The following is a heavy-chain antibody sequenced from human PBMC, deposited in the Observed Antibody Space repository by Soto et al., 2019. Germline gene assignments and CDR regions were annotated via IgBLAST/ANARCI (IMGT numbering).Heavy chain of an antibody. CDR1: GFTFSSYA. J-gene: IGHJ4*02. CDR3: AKDKGITMIVVVEFPYFDY. V-gene: IGHV3-23*01. Sequence: GGSLRLSCAASGFTFSSYAMSWVRQAPGKGLEWVSAISGSGGSTYYADSVKGRFTISRDNSKNTLYLQMNSLRAEDTAVYYCAKDKGITMIVVVEFPYFDYWGQGTLVTVSS. D-gene: IGHD3-22*01. CDR2: ISGSGGST.